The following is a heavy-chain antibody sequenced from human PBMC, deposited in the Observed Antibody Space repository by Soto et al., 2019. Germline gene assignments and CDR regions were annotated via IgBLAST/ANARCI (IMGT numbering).Heavy chain of an antibody. J-gene: IGHJ6*02. V-gene: IGHV3-33*01. CDR2: IWYDGSNK. Sequence: GVSLRLSCAASGFTFSSYGMHWVRQAPGKGLEWVAVIWYDGSNKYYADSVKGRFTISRDNSKNTLYLQMNSLRAEDTAVYYCARDRGGSSGWYKYYYGMDVWGQGTTVTVSS. CDR1: GFTFSSYG. CDR3: ARDRGGSSGWYKYYYGMDV. D-gene: IGHD6-19*01.